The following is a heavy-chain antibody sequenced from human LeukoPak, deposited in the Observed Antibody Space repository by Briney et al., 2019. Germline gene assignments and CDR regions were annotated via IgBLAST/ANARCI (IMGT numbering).Heavy chain of an antibody. V-gene: IGHV1-8*01. J-gene: IGHJ4*02. CDR2: MNPNSGNT. D-gene: IGHD6-6*01. CDR3: ARGSSSSSSFDY. CDR1: GYTFTSYD. Sequence: GASVKVSCKASGYTFTSYDINWVRQATGQGLEWMGWMNPNSGNTGYAQKFQGGVTMTRNTSISTAYMELSSLRSEDTAVYYCARGSSSSSSFDYWGQGTLVTVSS.